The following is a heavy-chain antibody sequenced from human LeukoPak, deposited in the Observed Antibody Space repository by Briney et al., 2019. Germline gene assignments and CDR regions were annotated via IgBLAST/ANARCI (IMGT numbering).Heavy chain of an antibody. J-gene: IGHJ6*03. V-gene: IGHV1-8*01. D-gene: IGHD6-6*01. CDR1: GYTFTSYD. CDR3: ARGVKQLVRRYYYYYMDV. CDR2: MNPNSGNT. Sequence: ASVKVSCKASGYTFTSYDINWVRQATGQGLEWMGWMNPNSGNTSYAQKFQGRVTMTRNTSISTAYMELSSLRSEDTAVYYCARGVKQLVRRYYYYYMDVWGKGTTVTVSS.